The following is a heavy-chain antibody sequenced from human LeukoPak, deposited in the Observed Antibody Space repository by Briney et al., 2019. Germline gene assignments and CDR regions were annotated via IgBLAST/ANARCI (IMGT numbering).Heavy chain of an antibody. CDR3: ARVRSAEERAWAY. D-gene: IGHD1-1*01. J-gene: IGHJ4*02. CDR1: GYTFSDFY. Sequence: ASVKVSCKASGYTFSDFYIHWVRLAPGQGLEYVGWITPKSGDTYSPQRFQGRVTMTRDASISTAYMELSSLRSDDTAVYFCARVRSAEERAWAYWGQGTLVTVSS. V-gene: IGHV1-2*02. CDR2: ITPKSGDT.